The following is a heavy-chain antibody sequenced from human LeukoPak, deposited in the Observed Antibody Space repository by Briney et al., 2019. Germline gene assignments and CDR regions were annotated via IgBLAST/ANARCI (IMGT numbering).Heavy chain of an antibody. CDR2: IFTRGST. Sequence: SETLSLICTVSGGSINFYYWSWIRQPPGKRPEGIAYIFTRGSTSYNPSLKSRVTISLDMSKNQFSLKLSSVTAADTAVYYCARHHQQLVTGYDYWGQGTLVTVSS. J-gene: IGHJ4*02. CDR3: ARHHQQLVTGYDY. CDR1: GGSINFYY. V-gene: IGHV4-4*09. D-gene: IGHD6-13*01.